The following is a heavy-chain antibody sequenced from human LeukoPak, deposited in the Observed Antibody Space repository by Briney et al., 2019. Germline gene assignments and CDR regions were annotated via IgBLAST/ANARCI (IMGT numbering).Heavy chain of an antibody. Sequence: PGGSLRLSCAASGFTFSTYWIHWVRQAPGKWLVWVSRINSDGSDTIYADSVKGRFTISRDNAKNTLYLQMNSLRTDDTAVYYCARRGFYHSFDIWGQGTMVTVSS. CDR2: INSDGSDT. V-gene: IGHV3-74*01. CDR3: ARRGFYHSFDI. D-gene: IGHD5-12*01. J-gene: IGHJ3*02. CDR1: GFTFSTYW.